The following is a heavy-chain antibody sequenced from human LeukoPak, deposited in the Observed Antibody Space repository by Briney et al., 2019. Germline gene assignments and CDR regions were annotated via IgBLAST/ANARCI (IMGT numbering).Heavy chain of an antibody. Sequence: SQTLSLTCAVSGGSISSGGYSWSWIRQPPGKGLEWIGYIYHSGSTYYNPSLKSRVTISVDRSKNQFSLKLSSVTAADTAEYYCARAGGFNYYDSSGIYWGQGTLVTVSS. J-gene: IGHJ4*02. V-gene: IGHV4-30-2*01. D-gene: IGHD3-22*01. CDR3: ARAGGFNYYDSSGIY. CDR1: GGSISSGGYS. CDR2: IYHSGST.